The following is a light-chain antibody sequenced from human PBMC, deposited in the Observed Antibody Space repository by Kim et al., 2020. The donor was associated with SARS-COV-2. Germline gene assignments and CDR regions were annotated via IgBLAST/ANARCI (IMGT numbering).Light chain of an antibody. CDR2: SRN. V-gene: IGLV1-44*01. CDR1: SSNIGSNP. CDR3: AAWDDSLNGLV. Sequence: QTVPISCSGSSSNIGSNPVEWYQQLPGTAPRLLIYSRNQRPSGVPDRFSGSKSGTSASLAITGLQSEDEADYYCAAWDDSLNGLVFGGGTQLTVL. J-gene: IGLJ2*01.